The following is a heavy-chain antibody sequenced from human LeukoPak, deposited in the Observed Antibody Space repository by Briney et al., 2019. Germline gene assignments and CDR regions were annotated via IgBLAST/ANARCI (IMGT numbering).Heavy chain of an antibody. CDR2: MYNSGST. CDR3: ARGESPDY. J-gene: IGHJ4*02. Sequence: SETLSLTCTVSGGSISTYYWSWIRQPPGKGLQWIGYMYNSGSTNYNPSLKSRVTISVDTSKNQFSLKLSSVTAADTAVYYCARGESPDYWGQGTLVTVSS. CDR1: GGSISTYY. V-gene: IGHV4-59*12.